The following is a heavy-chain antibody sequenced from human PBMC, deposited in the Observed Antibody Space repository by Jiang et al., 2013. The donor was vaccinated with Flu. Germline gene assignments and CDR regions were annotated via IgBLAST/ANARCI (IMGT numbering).Heavy chain of an antibody. CDR2: HPSLGSS. V-gene: IGHV1-69*01. D-gene: IGHD3-10*01. Sequence: EVKKPGSSVKSLLQGFGRHLQQLRFQLGATGPWTRARVDGRDHPSLGSSSYAQKLQGRVTISADEATTTVHMELSSLRSEDTAVYYCARDPGDYYGSGHTTEPGDYWGQGTLVTVSS. CDR3: ARDPGDYYGSGHTTEPGDY. J-gene: IGHJ4*02. CDR1: RHLQQLR.